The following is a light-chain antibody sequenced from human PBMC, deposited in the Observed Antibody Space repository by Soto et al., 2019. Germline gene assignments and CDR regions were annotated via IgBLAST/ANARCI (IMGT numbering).Light chain of an antibody. Sequence: DIQMTQSPSTLSASVGDRVTITCRASQSFSSWLAWYQQKPGKAPKLLIYDASSLESGVPSRFSGSGSGTEFSLTISSLQPDDFATYYCQQYKSFSLTFGGGTKVDI. CDR1: QSFSSW. J-gene: IGKJ4*01. V-gene: IGKV1-5*01. CDR3: QQYKSFSLT. CDR2: DAS.